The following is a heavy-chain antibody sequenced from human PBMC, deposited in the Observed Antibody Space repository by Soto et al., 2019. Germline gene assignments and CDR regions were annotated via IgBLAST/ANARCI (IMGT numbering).Heavy chain of an antibody. CDR1: GFTFSSYA. Sequence: GGSLRLSCAASGFTFSSYAMSWVRQAPGKGLEWVSAISGRCGSTYYADSVKGRFTISRDNSKNTLYLQMNSLRAEDTAVYYCAKGISWNYVVFDYWGQGTLVTVSS. CDR3: AKGISWNYVVFDY. D-gene: IGHD1-7*01. V-gene: IGHV3-23*01. J-gene: IGHJ4*02. CDR2: ISGRCGST.